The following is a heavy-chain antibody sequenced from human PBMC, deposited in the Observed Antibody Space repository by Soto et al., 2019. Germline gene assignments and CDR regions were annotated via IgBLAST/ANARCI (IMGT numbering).Heavy chain of an antibody. Sequence: GGSLRLSCAASGFTFSSYGMHWVRQAPGKGLEWVAVISYDGSNKYYADSVKGRFTISRDNSKNTLYLQMNSLRAEDTAVYYCAKYGGGEWEPLENRVIDYWGQGTLVTVSS. CDR3: AKYGGGEWEPLENRVIDY. D-gene: IGHD1-26*01. CDR2: ISYDGSNK. J-gene: IGHJ4*02. CDR1: GFTFSSYG. V-gene: IGHV3-30*18.